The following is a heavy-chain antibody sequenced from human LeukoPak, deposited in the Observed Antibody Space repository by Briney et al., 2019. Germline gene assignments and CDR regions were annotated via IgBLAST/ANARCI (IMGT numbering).Heavy chain of an antibody. CDR3: ARTNPPIGYCSSTSCYKGFDY. D-gene: IGHD2-2*02. Sequence: GASVKVSCKASGGTFSSYAISWVRQAPGQGLEWMGGIIPIFGTANYAQKFQGRVAITADESTSTAYMELSSLRSEDTAVYYCARTNPPIGYCSSTSCYKGFDYWGQGTLVTVSS. J-gene: IGHJ4*02. CDR2: IIPIFGTA. V-gene: IGHV1-69*13. CDR1: GGTFSSYA.